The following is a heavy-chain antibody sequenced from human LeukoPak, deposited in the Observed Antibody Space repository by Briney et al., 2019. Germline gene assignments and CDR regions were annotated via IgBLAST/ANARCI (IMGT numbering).Heavy chain of an antibody. CDR3: ASSSPWEVRWFDP. J-gene: IGHJ5*02. CDR1: GGSISSTNW. Sequence: SETLSLTCAVSGGSISSTNWWTWVRQSPGEGLEWIGEIYHSGSTNYNPSLKSRVTISLGKAKNHFSLKLISVTAADTAVYFCASSSPWEVRWFDPWGQETLVTVSS. CDR2: IYHSGST. D-gene: IGHD1-26*01. V-gene: IGHV4-4*02.